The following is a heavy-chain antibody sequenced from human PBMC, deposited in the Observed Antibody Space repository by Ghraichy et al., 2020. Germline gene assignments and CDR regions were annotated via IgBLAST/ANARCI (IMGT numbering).Heavy chain of an antibody. D-gene: IGHD6-13*01. CDR1: GDSVSSNSAA. CDR3: ARALFPQYSSSWYYYYGMDV. CDR2: TYYRSKWYN. J-gene: IGHJ6*02. V-gene: IGHV6-1*01. Sequence: SQTLSLTCAISGDSVSSNSAAWNWIRQSPSRGLEWLGRTYYRSKWYNDYAVSVKSRITINPDTSKNQFSLQLNSVTPEGTAVYYCARALFPQYSSSWYYYYGMDVWGQGTTVTVSS.